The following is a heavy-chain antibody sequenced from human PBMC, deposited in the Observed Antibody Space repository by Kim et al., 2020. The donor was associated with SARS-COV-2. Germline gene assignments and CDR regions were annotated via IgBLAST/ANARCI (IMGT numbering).Heavy chain of an antibody. D-gene: IGHD3-3*01. CDR1: GFTFSSYS. V-gene: IGHV3-48*02. CDR3: ARGGETYYDFWSGYSPNAFDS. Sequence: GGSLRLSCAASGFTFSSYSMNWVRQAPGKGLEWVSYISSSSSTIYYADSVKGRFTISRDNAKNSLYLQMNSLRDEDTAVYYCARGGETYYDFWSGYSPNAFDSWGQGTMVTVSS. CDR2: ISSSSSTI. J-gene: IGHJ3*02.